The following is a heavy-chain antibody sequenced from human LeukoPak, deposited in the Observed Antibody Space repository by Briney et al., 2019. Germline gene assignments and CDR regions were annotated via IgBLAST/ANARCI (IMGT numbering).Heavy chain of an antibody. CDR2: FDPEDGET. CDR1: GYTLTELS. D-gene: IGHD3-10*01. J-gene: IGHJ3*02. CDR3: ATAHGSGSYYDAFDI. V-gene: IGHV1-24*01. Sequence: ASVKVSCKVSGYTLTELSMHWVRQAPGKGLEWMGGFDPEDGETIYAQKFQGRVTMTEDTSTDTAYMELSSLRSEDTAVYYCATAHGSGSYYDAFDIWGQGTMVSVSS.